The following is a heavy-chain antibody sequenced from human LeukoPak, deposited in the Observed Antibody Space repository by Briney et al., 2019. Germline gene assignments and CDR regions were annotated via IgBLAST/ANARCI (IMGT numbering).Heavy chain of an antibody. CDR2: INPNSGGT. CDR1: GYTFTGYY. V-gene: IGHV1-2*02. Sequence: GASVKVSCKASGYTFTGYYMHWVRQAPGQGLEWMGWINPNSGGTNYAQKFQGRVTMTRDTSISTAYMELSRLRSDDTAVYYCARAGYSSGWYGGYYFDYWGQGTLVTVSS. CDR3: ARAGYSSGWYGGYYFDY. J-gene: IGHJ4*02. D-gene: IGHD6-19*01.